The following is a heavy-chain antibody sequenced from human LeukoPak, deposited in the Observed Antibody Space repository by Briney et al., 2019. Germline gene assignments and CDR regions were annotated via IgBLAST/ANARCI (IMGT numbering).Heavy chain of an antibody. Sequence: GGSLRHPCAASGFTSDVYAMQCVRQAPGKGLEWVSLISGDGGSTYYADSVKGRFTISRDNSKNSLYLQMNSLRTEDTALYYCEKDRYYYGSESCFDYCGQGTLVTVSS. V-gene: IGHV3-43*02. CDR1: GFTSDVYA. D-gene: IGHD3-10*01. J-gene: IGHJ4*02. CDR2: ISGDGGST. CDR3: EKDRYYYGSESCFDY.